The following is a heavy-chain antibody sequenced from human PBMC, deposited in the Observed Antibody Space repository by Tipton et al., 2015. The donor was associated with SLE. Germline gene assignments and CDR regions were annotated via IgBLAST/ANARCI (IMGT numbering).Heavy chain of an antibody. Sequence: TLSLTCAVSGYSISSGYYWGWIRQPPGKGLEWIGSIYHSGSTYYNPSLKSRVTISVDTSKNQFSLKLSSVTAADTAVYYCARLPGSGYYYYFDYWGQGTLVTVSS. V-gene: IGHV4-38-2*01. CDR1: GYSISSGYY. CDR3: ARLPGSGYYYYFDY. CDR2: IYHSGST. D-gene: IGHD3-22*01. J-gene: IGHJ4*02.